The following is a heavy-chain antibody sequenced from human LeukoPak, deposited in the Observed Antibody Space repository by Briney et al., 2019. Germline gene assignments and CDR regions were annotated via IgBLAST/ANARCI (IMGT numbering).Heavy chain of an antibody. CDR2: INSDGSST. V-gene: IGHV3-74*01. D-gene: IGHD3/OR15-3a*01. J-gene: IGHJ4*02. CDR1: GFTFSSYW. Sequence: GGSLRLSRAASGFTFSSYWMHWVRHAPGKGLVWVSRINSDGSSTTYADSVKGRFTISTDNARNTVYLQMNSLRAEDTAVYYCSRGGGTGINDYWGQGTLVTVSS. CDR3: SRGGGTGINDY.